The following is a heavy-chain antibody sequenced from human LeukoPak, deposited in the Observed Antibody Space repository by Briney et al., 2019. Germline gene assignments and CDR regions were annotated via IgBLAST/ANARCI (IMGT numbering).Heavy chain of an antibody. J-gene: IGHJ4*02. V-gene: IGHV3-43*01. Sequence: GGSLRLSCAASGFTFDDYTMHWVRQAPGKGLEWISLISWDGGSTYYADSVKGRFTISRDNSKNSLYLQMNSLRTEDTALYYCAKSKTAVTTGYLDYWGQGTLVTVSS. CDR3: AKSKTAVTTGYLDY. D-gene: IGHD4-17*01. CDR2: ISWDGGST. CDR1: GFTFDDYT.